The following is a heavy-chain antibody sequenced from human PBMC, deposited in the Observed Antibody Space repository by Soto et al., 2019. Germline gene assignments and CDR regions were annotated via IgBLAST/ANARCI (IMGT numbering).Heavy chain of an antibody. Sequence: ASVKVSCKASGYTFTGYYMHWVRQAPGQGLEWMGWINPNSGGTNYAQKFQGWVTMTRDTSISTAYMELSRLRSDDTAVYYCARGPPDILTGYAYYYYYGMDVWGQGTTVTVSS. CDR3: ARGPPDILTGYAYYYYYGMDV. D-gene: IGHD3-9*01. V-gene: IGHV1-2*04. CDR1: GYTFTGYY. CDR2: INPNSGGT. J-gene: IGHJ6*02.